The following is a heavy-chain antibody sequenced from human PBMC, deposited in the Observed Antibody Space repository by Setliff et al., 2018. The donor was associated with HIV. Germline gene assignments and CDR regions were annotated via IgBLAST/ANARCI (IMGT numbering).Heavy chain of an antibody. J-gene: IGHJ4*02. D-gene: IGHD3-3*01. CDR3: ARGQYYNFWTSPPPIDY. V-gene: IGHV1-2*02. Sequence: GASVKVSCKASGYTFTGYYMHWVRQAPGQGLEWMGWINPNSGDTNYAQKFQGRVTMTRDTSISTAYMELSRLRSDDTAVYYCARGQYYNFWTSPPPIDYWGQGTLVTVSS. CDR1: GYTFTGYY. CDR2: INPNSGDT.